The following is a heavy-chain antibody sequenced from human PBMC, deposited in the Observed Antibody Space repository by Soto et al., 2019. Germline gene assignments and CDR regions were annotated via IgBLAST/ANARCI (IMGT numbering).Heavy chain of an antibody. CDR1: GGTFSSYT. V-gene: IGHV1-69*02. CDR2: IIPILGIA. Sequence: QVQLVQSGAEVKKPGSSVKVSCKASGGTFSSYTISWVRQAPGQGLEWMGRIIPILGIANYAQKFQGRVTITADKSTSTAYMDLGSLRSEDTAVSFCARADPTVTTHWGQGSLGTVSS. D-gene: IGHD4-17*01. CDR3: ARADPTVTTH. J-gene: IGHJ4*02.